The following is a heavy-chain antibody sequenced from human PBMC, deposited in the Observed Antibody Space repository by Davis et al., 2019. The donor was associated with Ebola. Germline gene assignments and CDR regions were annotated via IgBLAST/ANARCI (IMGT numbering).Heavy chain of an antibody. J-gene: IGHJ6*02. CDR1: GFTFNSYW. CDR3: ARQARVDV. Sequence: PGGSLRLSCAASGFTFNSYWMSWVRQAPGKGPEWVASIKRGDGSDTYYADSVKGRFSISRDNAKNSLYLQMNSLRVEDTAVYYCARQARVDVWGQGTTVTVSS. V-gene: IGHV3-7*01. CDR2: IKRGDGSDT.